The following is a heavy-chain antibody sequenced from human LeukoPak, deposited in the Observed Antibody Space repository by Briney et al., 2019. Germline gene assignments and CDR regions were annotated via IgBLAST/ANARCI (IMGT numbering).Heavy chain of an antibody. V-gene: IGHV3-23*01. Sequence: GRTLGLSCAASGFTFSSYAMSWVRQTPGKGLEGVSSISGNRGSTHYADSVKGRFTISRDNSKNTLYLQMNSLRAEDTVVYYGAKGVVVVPAAGHYFDYWGQGTLVTVSS. D-gene: IGHD2-2*01. CDR1: GFTFSSYA. CDR3: AKGVVVVPAAGHYFDY. J-gene: IGHJ4*02. CDR2: ISGNRGST.